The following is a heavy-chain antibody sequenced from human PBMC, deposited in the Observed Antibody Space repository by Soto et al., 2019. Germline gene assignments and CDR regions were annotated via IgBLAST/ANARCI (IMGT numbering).Heavy chain of an antibody. D-gene: IGHD3-9*01. V-gene: IGHV3-23*01. J-gene: IGHJ6*02. CDR3: AKGILRDFDWLEGYYYGMDV. CDR1: GFTFSSYA. CDR2: ISGSGGST. Sequence: GGSLRLSCAASGFTFSSYAMSWVRQAPGKGLEWVSAISGSGGSTYYADSVKGRFTISRDNSKNTLYLQMNSLRAEDTAVYYCAKGILRDFDWLEGYYYGMDVWGQGTTVTVSS.